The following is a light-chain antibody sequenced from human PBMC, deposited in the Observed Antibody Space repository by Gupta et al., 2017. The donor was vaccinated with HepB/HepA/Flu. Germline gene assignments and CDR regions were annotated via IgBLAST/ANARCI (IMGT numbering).Light chain of an antibody. CDR1: QTVGTNY. V-gene: IGKV3-20*01. J-gene: IGKJ4*01. CDR3: QQFGS. CDR2: GTS. Sequence: ETVLLQSPDTLSLSPGERATLSCRASQTVGTNYIAWYQQKPGQAPKLLIYGTSNRATGIPGRCSGSGSGTDFTLSISRLEPEDSAMYYCQQFGSFGGGTKVEI.